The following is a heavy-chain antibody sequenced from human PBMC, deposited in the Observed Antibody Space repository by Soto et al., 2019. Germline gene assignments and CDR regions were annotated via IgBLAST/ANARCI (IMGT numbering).Heavy chain of an antibody. Sequence: QVQLVQSGPELKKPGASVKVSCKTSGYSFHNSGISWVRQAPGQGLEWMGWISVFNGYAHSAQKFQGRVIMTADTFTSAAYMELRGLRSGDTAMYYCSKSGTTGFASWGQGTPVSVSS. CDR2: ISVFNGYA. CDR1: GYSFHNSG. J-gene: IGHJ5*01. CDR3: SKSGTTGFAS. D-gene: IGHD1-1*01. V-gene: IGHV1-18*01.